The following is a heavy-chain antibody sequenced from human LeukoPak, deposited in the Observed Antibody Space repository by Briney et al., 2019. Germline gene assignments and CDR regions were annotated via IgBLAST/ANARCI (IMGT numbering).Heavy chain of an antibody. J-gene: IGHJ6*02. D-gene: IGHD6-13*01. V-gene: IGHV1-2*02. CDR3: ARGSGLSSSWYYYYYYGMDV. Sequence: ASVKVSCKASGYTFTSYYMHWVRQAPGQGLEWMGWTNPNSGGTNYAQKFQGRVTMTRDTSISTAYMELSRLRSDDTAVYYCARGSGLSSSWYYYYYYGMDVWGQGTTVTVSS. CDR1: GYTFTSYY. CDR2: TNPNSGGT.